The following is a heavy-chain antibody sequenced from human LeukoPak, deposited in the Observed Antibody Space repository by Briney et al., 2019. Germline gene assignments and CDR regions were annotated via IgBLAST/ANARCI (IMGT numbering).Heavy chain of an antibody. Sequence: ASVTVSCTASAYTFSSYAISWVRQAPGQGLEWMGWISASNGNTNYAQKLHGRVTMTTDTSTNTVYMELRSLRSDDTAVYYCARGPARRVGATSSASDYWGQGTLVTVSS. CDR3: ARGPARRVGATSSASDY. D-gene: IGHD1-26*01. J-gene: IGHJ4*02. CDR2: ISASNGNT. CDR1: AYTFSSYA. V-gene: IGHV1-18*01.